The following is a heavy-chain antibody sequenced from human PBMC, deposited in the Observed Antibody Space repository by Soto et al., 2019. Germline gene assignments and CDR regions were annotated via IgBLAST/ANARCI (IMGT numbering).Heavy chain of an antibody. CDR2: ISFDGSNN. CDR3: AKVLSMIVAATFDI. V-gene: IGHV3-30*18. J-gene: IGHJ3*02. D-gene: IGHD3-22*01. CDR1: GFTFSNYD. Sequence: GGSLRLSCAASGFTFSNYDMHWVRQAPGKGLEWVAVISFDGSNNYYADSVKGRFTISRDNSKNTLYLQMNSLRAEDTAVYFCAKVLSMIVAATFDIWGQGTMVTVSS.